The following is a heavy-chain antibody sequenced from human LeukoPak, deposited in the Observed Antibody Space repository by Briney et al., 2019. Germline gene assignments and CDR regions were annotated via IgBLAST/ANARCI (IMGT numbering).Heavy chain of an antibody. V-gene: IGHV4-39*01. CDR1: GVSISSAAYY. D-gene: IGHD1-26*01. CDR2: IYYGGNT. CDR3: AKSGGSGLIDY. Sequence: SETLSLTCTVSGVSISSAAYYWGWLRQPPGKGLEWIGNIYYGGNTYYNASLNSRVTISIDASKNQFSLKLSSVTATDTAVYYCAKSGGSGLIDYWGQGTLVTVSS. J-gene: IGHJ4*02.